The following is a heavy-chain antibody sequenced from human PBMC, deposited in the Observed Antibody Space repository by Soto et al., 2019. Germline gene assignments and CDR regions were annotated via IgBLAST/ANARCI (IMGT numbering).Heavy chain of an antibody. Sequence: QPGGSLRHTGAASEFIFLGDARIRNHQAPGKGRKWVSAISCSGGSTYYAVSVKGRFTISRDNSKITLYLQMNSLIAEDTAVYYCAKDEVEAVYYYYFGMYVWGQGTTVTVSS. D-gene: IGHD1-26*01. CDR2: ISCSGGST. CDR3: AKDEVEAVYYYYFGMYV. J-gene: IGHJ6*02. V-gene: IGHV3-23*01. CDR1: EFIFLGDA.